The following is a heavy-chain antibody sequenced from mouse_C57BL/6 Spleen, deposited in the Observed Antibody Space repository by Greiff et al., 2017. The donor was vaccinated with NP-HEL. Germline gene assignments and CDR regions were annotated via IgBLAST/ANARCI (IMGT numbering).Heavy chain of an antibody. CDR3: TERGYSNYYAMDY. CDR1: GFNIKDDY. D-gene: IGHD2-5*01. J-gene: IGHJ4*01. Sequence: VQLKQSGAELVRPGASVKLSCTASGFNIKDDYMHWVKQRPEQGLEWIGWIDPENGDTEYASKFQGKATITADTSSNTAYLQLSSLTSEDTAVYYCTERGYSNYYAMDYWGQGTSVTVSS. V-gene: IGHV14-4*01. CDR2: IDPENGDT.